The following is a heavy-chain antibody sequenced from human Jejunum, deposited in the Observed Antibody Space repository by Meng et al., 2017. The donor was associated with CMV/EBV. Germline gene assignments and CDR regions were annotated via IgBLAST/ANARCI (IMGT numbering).Heavy chain of an antibody. CDR2: ISGSGGST. V-gene: IGHV3-23*01. CDR3: AKGSSSWYDIDC. J-gene: IGHJ4*02. CDR1: VFIFSGYA. D-gene: IGHD6-13*01. Sequence: CAASVFIFSGYAMSWVRQAPGKGLEWVSAISGSGGSTYYADSVKGRFTISRDNSKNTLYLQMNSLRAEDTAVYYCAKGSSSWYDIDCWGQGTLVTVSS.